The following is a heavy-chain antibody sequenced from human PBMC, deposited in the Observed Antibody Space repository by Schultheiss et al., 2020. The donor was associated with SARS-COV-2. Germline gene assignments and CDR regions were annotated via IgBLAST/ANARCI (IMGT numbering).Heavy chain of an antibody. V-gene: IGHV4-59*01. Sequence: SETLSLTCTVSGGSISSYYWSWIRQPPGKGLEWIAYINYSGSTNYNPSLKSRVTISVDTSKNQFSLKLSSVTAADTAVYYCARFTGLRLGELSLFGGGNDCWGQGTLVTVSS. J-gene: IGHJ4*02. CDR1: GGSISSYY. CDR2: INYSGST. CDR3: ARFTGLRLGELSLFGGGNDC. D-gene: IGHD3-16*02.